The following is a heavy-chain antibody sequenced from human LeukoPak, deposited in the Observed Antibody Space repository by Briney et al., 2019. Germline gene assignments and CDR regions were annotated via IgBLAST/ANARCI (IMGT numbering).Heavy chain of an antibody. Sequence: SETLSLTCTVSGGSISSSSYYRGWIRQPPGKGLEWIGSIYYSGSTYYNPSLKSRVTISVDTSKNQFSLKLSSVTAADTAVYYCARLRRNSDAFDIWGQGTMVTVSS. V-gene: IGHV4-39*01. CDR1: GGSISSSSYY. D-gene: IGHD5-24*01. CDR2: IYYSGST. CDR3: ARLRRNSDAFDI. J-gene: IGHJ3*02.